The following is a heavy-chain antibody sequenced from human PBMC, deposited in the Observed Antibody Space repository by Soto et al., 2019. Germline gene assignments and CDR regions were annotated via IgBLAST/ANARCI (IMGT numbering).Heavy chain of an antibody. CDR3: ATSYDSGFDP. CDR1: GYSFSTYA. J-gene: IGHJ5*02. CDR2: ITPNNGYT. Sequence: QLQLMQSGGEAKNPGASVKVSCEASGYSFSTYAISWLRQAPGQGLEWMGLITPNNGYTNYAQKFQGRLILTTDLPSSTAYMELTSLRYDDTAMYYCATSYDSGFDPWGQGTLVSVS. D-gene: IGHD3-3*01. V-gene: IGHV1-18*01.